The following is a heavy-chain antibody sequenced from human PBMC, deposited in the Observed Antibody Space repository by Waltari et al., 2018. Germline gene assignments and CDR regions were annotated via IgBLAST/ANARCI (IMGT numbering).Heavy chain of an antibody. J-gene: IGHJ4*02. V-gene: IGHV4-34*01. Sequence: QVQLQQWGAGLLKPSETLSLTCAVYGGSFSGYYWSWIRQPPGKVLEWIGEINHSGSTNYNPSLKSRVTISVDTSKNQFSLKLSSVTAADTAVYYCARRAGTTAFDYWGQGTLVTVSS. CDR1: GGSFSGYY. CDR2: INHSGST. CDR3: ARRAGTTAFDY.